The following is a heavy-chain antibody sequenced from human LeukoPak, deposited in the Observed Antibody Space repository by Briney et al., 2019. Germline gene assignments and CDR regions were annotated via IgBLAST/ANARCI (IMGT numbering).Heavy chain of an antibody. CDR3: ARLSQQLDY. D-gene: IGHD6-13*01. J-gene: IGHJ4*02. V-gene: IGHV4-59*08. Sequence: SETLSLTCTVSGGSISSYYWSWIRQPPGRGLEWIGYIYYSGSTNYNPSLKSRDTISVDTSKNQISLKLSSVTAADTAVYYCARLSQQLDYWGQGALVTVSS. CDR2: IYYSGST. CDR1: GGSISSYY.